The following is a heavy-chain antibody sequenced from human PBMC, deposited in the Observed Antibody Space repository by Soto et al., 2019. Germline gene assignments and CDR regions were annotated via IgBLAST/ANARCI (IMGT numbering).Heavy chain of an antibody. Sequence: EVRLVESGGGLVKPGGSLRLSCAASGFTFRNVWMSWVRQAPGKGLEWVGRVKSRSDGGTTDYAAPVKGRFTVSRDDSQSTLSLQMDSLKIEDSAVYFCTTAAGGMWGADYWGQGTPVTVSS. V-gene: IGHV3-15*01. CDR1: GFTFRNVW. D-gene: IGHD1-26*01. CDR2: VKSRSDGGTT. J-gene: IGHJ4*02. CDR3: TTAAGGMWGADY.